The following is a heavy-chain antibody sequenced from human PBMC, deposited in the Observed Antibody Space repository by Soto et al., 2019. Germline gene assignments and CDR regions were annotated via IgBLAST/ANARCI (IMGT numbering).Heavy chain of an antibody. CDR3: ARDINDFWSGRGGYFDY. J-gene: IGHJ4*02. Sequence: SETLSLTCTVSGGSISSHYWSGLLQPPGKGLEWIGYIYYSGSTNYNPSLKSRVTISVDTSKNQFSLKLSSVTAADTAVYYCARDINDFWSGRGGYFDYWGQGTLVTVSS. V-gene: IGHV4-59*11. CDR2: IYYSGST. D-gene: IGHD3-3*01. CDR1: GGSISSHY.